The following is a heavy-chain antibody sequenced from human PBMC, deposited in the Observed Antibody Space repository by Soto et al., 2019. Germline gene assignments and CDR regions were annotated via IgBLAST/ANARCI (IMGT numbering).Heavy chain of an antibody. D-gene: IGHD3-9*01. CDR1: GFTFSDYY. CDR2: ISSSGSTI. V-gene: IGHV3-11*01. CDR3: ARDTDYDILTGYAPYYFDY. Sequence: GGSLRLSCAASGFTFSDYYMSWIRQAPGKGLEWVSYISSSGSTIYYADSVKGRFTISRDNAKNSLYLQMNSLRAEDTAVYYCARDTDYDILTGYAPYYFDYWGQGTLVTVSS. J-gene: IGHJ4*02.